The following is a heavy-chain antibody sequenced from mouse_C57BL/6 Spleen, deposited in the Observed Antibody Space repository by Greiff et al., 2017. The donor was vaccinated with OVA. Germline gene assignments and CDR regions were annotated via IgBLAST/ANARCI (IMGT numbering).Heavy chain of an antibody. V-gene: IGHV1-15*01. CDR2: IDPETGGT. D-gene: IGHD1-1*01. Sequence: QVQLQQSGAELVRPGASVTLSCKASGYTFTDYEMHWVKQTPVHGLEWIGAIDPETGGTAYNQKFKGKAILTADKSSSTAYMELRSLTSEDSAVYYCTREDYGSYNFGYWGQGATLTVSS. CDR1: GYTFTDYE. CDR3: TREDYGSYNFGY. J-gene: IGHJ2*01.